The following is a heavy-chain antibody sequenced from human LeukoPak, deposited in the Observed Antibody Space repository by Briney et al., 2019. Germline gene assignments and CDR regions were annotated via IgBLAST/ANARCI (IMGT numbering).Heavy chain of an antibody. J-gene: IGHJ6*03. V-gene: IGHV4-4*02. CDR3: MKGLWFGRSRGYYMDV. Sequence: PSGTLSLTCAVSGGSISSSNWWSWVRQPPGKGLEWIGEIYHSGSTNYNPSLKSRVTISVDKSKNQFSLKLSSVTAADTAVYYCMKGLWFGRSRGYYMDVWGKGTTVTISS. D-gene: IGHD3-10*01. CDR1: GGSISSSNW. CDR2: IYHSGST.